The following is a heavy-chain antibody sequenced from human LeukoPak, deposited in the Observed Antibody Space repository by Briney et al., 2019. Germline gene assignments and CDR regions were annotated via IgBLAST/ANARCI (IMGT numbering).Heavy chain of an antibody. D-gene: IGHD3-10*01. CDR1: GFTFSNYW. J-gene: IGHJ6*02. Sequence: PGGSLRLSCAASGFTFSNYWMHWVRQAPGKGLVWVSRIKSDGSSTTYADSVKGRFTISRDNAKNTLYLQMNSLRAEDTAVYYCARDYGRSRDYGMDVWGQGTTVTVSS. V-gene: IGHV3-74*01. CDR2: IKSDGSST. CDR3: ARDYGRSRDYGMDV.